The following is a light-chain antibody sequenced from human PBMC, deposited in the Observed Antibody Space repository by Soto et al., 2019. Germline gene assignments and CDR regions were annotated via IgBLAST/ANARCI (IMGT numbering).Light chain of an antibody. CDR2: GAS. V-gene: IGKV3-15*01. CDR1: QSVSSN. J-gene: IGKJ5*01. CDR3: QQYNNWPPIT. Sequence: EIVLAQSRATLSVSLGQVPTXCGTASQSVSSNLAWYQQKPGQAPRLLIYGASTRATGIPARFSGSGSGTEFTLTISSLQSEDFAAYYCQQYNNWPPITFGQGTRLEIK.